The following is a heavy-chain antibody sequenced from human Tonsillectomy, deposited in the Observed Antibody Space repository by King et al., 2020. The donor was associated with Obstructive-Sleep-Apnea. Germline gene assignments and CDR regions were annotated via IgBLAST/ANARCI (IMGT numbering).Heavy chain of an antibody. V-gene: IGHV1-8*01. Sequence: QLVQSGAEVKKPWASVKVSCKASGYTFTSYDINWVRQATGQWLEWRGWMNPNSGNTGYGQKFQGRVTMTRKTSLSTAYMELSSLRSEDTAVYYCASVMESMVRGVIGYWGQGTLVTVSS. CDR1: GYTFTSYD. CDR3: ASVMESMVRGVIGY. D-gene: IGHD3-10*01. CDR2: MNPNSGNT. J-gene: IGHJ4*02.